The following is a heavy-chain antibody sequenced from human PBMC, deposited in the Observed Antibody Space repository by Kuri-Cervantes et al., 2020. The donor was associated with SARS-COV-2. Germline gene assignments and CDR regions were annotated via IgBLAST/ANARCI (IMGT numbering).Heavy chain of an antibody. J-gene: IGHJ4*02. CDR1: GFTFSSYW. Sequence: LSLTCAASGFTFSSYWMSWVPQAPGKGLEWVGRVRGKANNYATAYAASVKGRFTISRDDPKNMAYLQMNSLKTEDTAVYYCTTLIDYWGQGALVTVSS. CDR2: VRGKANNYAT. V-gene: IGHV3-73*01. CDR3: TTLIDY.